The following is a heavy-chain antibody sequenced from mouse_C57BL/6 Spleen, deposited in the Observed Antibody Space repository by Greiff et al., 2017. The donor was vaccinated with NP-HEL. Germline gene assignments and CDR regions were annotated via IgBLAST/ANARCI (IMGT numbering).Heavy chain of an antibody. CDR2: INPSSGYT. Sequence: QVQLQQSGAELVKPGASVKLSCKASGYTFTSYWMHWVKQRPGQGLEWIGYINPSSGYTKYNQKFKDKATLTVDKSSSTAYMQLSSLTYEDSAVYYCSRYYCGSCDWYFDVWGTGTTVTVSS. CDR1: GYTFTSYW. D-gene: IGHD1-1*01. CDR3: SRYYCGSCDWYFDV. J-gene: IGHJ1*03. V-gene: IGHV1-7*01.